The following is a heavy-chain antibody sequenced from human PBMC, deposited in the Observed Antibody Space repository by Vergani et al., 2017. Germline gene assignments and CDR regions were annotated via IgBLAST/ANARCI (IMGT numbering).Heavy chain of an antibody. CDR1: GGSIRSSSYY. J-gene: IGHJ4*02. CDR2: IYYSGST. CDR3: ASHDIRRDY. V-gene: IGHV4-39*01. Sequence: QLQLQESDPGLVKPSETLSLTCTVSGGSIRSSSYYWGWIRQPPGKGLEWIGSIYYSGSTYYNPSLKSRVTISVDTSKNQFSLKLSSVTAADTAVYYCASHDIRRDYWGQGTLVTVSS. D-gene: IGHD3-9*01.